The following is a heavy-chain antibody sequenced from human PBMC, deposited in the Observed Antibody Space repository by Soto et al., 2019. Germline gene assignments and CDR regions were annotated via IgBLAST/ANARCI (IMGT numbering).Heavy chain of an antibody. V-gene: IGHV1-2*04. CDR3: GVAYSGGWYGVGVFDI. CDR1: GYTFTGYY. CDR2: INPNSGGT. Sequence: ASVKVSCKASGYTFTGYYMHWVRQAPGQGLEWMGWINPNSGGTNYAQKFQGWVTMTRDTSISTAYMELSRLRSDDTAVYYCGVAYSGGWYGVGVFDIWGKGTLVPVSS. J-gene: IGHJ3*02. D-gene: IGHD6-19*01.